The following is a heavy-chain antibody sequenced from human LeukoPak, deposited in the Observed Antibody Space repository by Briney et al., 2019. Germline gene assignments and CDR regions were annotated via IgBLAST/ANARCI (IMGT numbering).Heavy chain of an antibody. Sequence: GGSLRLSCAASGFTFSSYAMSWVRQAPGKGLEWVSAISGSGGSTYYADSVKGRFTISRDNSKNTLYLQMNSLRAEDTAVYYCARVYDFWSSGPGAFDIWGQGTMVTVSS. CDR1: GFTFSSYA. V-gene: IGHV3-23*01. CDR2: ISGSGGST. D-gene: IGHD3-3*01. CDR3: ARVYDFWSSGPGAFDI. J-gene: IGHJ3*02.